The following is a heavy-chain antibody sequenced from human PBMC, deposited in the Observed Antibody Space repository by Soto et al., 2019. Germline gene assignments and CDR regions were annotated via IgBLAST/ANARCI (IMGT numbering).Heavy chain of an antibody. Sequence: QVLLQESGPGFLKPSQTLSLTCSVSGESLSGGVDYWSWIRQSSGGGLEWIGYVFHTGRTSYNPSLKSRVTISADTSKNQFSLRLTSLTAADTAVYYCAKTTAGRGYFDPWGHGSPVTVSS. D-gene: IGHD4-17*01. CDR3: AKTTAGRGYFDP. CDR1: GESLSGGVDY. J-gene: IGHJ4*01. CDR2: VFHTGRT. V-gene: IGHV4-31*03.